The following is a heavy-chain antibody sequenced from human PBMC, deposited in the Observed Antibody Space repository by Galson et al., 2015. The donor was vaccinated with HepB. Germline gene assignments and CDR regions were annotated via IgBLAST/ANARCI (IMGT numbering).Heavy chain of an antibody. CDR1: GFTFSSYA. D-gene: IGHD5-12*01. V-gene: IGHV3-23*01. J-gene: IGHJ4*02. CDR2: ISGSGGST. Sequence: SLRLSCAASGFTFSSYAMSWVRQAPGKGLEWVSAISGSGGSTYYADSVKGRFTISRDNSKNTLYLQMNSLRAEDTAVYYCAKDGRNRRKLFIVATISPYYFDYWGQGTLVTVSS. CDR3: AKDGRNRRKLFIVATISPYYFDY.